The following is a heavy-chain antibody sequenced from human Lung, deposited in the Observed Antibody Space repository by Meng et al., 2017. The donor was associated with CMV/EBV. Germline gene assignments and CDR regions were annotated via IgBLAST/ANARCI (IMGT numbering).Heavy chain of an antibody. Sequence: GGSLRLSCAASGFIFNAYGMHWVRQAPGKGLEWVAFIRYDGSNKNYADSVKGRFTISRDNSKNTVYLKLNSLRVDDSAVYYCAKDWGQLVNYFDYWGQGTLVTVSS. V-gene: IGHV3-30*02. J-gene: IGHJ4*02. CDR2: IRYDGSNK. CDR3: AKDWGQLVNYFDY. CDR1: GFIFNAYG. D-gene: IGHD6-6*01.